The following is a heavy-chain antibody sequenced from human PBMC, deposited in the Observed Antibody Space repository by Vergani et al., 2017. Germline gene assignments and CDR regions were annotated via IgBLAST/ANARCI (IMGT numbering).Heavy chain of an antibody. CDR3: ANLVGDYGYFDL. CDR1: GFRFSSYG. CDR2: IWYDGSNK. V-gene: IGHV3-33*06. J-gene: IGHJ2*01. Sequence: VQLVESGGGVVQPGRSLRLSCAASGFRFSSYGMNWVRQAPGKGLEWVAVIWYDGSNKYYADSVKGRFTISRDNSQNTVNLQMNSLRVDDTAVYYCANLVGDYGYFDLWGRGTLVTVSS. D-gene: IGHD4-17*01.